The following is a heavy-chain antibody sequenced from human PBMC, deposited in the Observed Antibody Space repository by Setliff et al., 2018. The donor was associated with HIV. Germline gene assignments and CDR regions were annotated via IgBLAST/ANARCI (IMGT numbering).Heavy chain of an antibody. CDR3: ARHLTYDTIPSLTAYGLDV. CDR2: INHSVST. CDR1: GGSFSGYY. V-gene: IGHV4-34*01. Sequence: SETLSLTCAVYGGSFSGYYWSWIRQSPGKGLEWIGEINHSVSTNYNPSLKSRVTMSVDKSKNQFSLRLTSVTAADTAVYYCARHLTYDTIPSLTAYGLDVWGQGTTVTVSS. J-gene: IGHJ6*02. D-gene: IGHD3-22*01.